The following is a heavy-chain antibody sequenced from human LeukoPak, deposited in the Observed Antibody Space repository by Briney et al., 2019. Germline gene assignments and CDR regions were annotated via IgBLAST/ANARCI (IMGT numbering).Heavy chain of an antibody. V-gene: IGHV4-59*01. CDR1: GGSISSYY. CDR2: IYYSGST. Sequence: PSETLSLTCTVSGGSISSYYWSWIRQPPGKGLEWIGYIYYSGSTNYNPSLKSRVTISVDTSKNQFSLKLSSVTAADTAVYYCARSFLTNYYIDYWGQGTLVTVSS. D-gene: IGHD3-9*01. J-gene: IGHJ4*02. CDR3: ARSFLTNYYIDY.